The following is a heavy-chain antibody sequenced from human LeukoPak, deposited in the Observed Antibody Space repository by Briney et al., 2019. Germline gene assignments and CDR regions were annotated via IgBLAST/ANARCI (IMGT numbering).Heavy chain of an antibody. CDR2: LTWNSGSI. Sequence: GGSLRLSCAASGFTFDDYAMHWVRQAPGKGLEWVSGLTWNSGSIEYADSVKGRFTISRDSAKNSLYLQMNSLRAEDTAVYCCAKDLTAYSSTWYSLTFDHWGQGTLVTVSS. CDR1: GFTFDDYA. V-gene: IGHV3-9*01. J-gene: IGHJ4*02. CDR3: AKDLTAYSSTWYSLTFDH. D-gene: IGHD6-13*01.